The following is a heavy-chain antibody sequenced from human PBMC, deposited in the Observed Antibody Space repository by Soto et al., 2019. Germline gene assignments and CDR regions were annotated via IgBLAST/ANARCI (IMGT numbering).Heavy chain of an antibody. Sequence: GGSVKGCCNASGYPFNDYYIHLVRQAPGQGLEWMGYMNPNAGGTTYAQKFHGRVTMTRDTSISTAYMELTRLTSDDTAMYYCARINFYDSRGDGSSSPHWGQGTLVTVSS. D-gene: IGHD3-22*01. J-gene: IGHJ4*02. V-gene: IGHV1-2*02. CDR1: GYPFNDYY. CDR3: ARINFYDSRGDGSSSPH. CDR2: MNPNAGGT.